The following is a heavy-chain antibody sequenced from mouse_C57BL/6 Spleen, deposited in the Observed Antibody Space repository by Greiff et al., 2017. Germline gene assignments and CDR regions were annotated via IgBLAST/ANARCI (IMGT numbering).Heavy chain of an antibody. CDR2: IYPSDSET. CDR3: ARGEFITTVKDY. CDR1: GYTFTSYW. D-gene: IGHD1-1*01. V-gene: IGHV1-61*01. Sequence: QVQLQQPGAELVRPGSSVKLSCTASGYTFTSYWMDWVKQRPGQGLEWIGNIYPSDSETHYNQKFKDKATLTVDKSSSTAYMQLSSLTSEDSAVYYCARGEFITTVKDYWGQGTTLTVSS. J-gene: IGHJ2*01.